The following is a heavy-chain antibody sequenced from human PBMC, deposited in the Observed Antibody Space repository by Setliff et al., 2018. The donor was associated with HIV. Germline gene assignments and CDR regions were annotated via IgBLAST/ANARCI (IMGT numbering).Heavy chain of an antibody. CDR2: ISYDGTNK. V-gene: IGHV3-30*04. D-gene: IGHD3-10*01. CDR1: GFTFSSYA. CDR3: ARDLDYYGSGSYPDY. J-gene: IGHJ4*02. Sequence: HPGGSLRLSCAASGFTFSSYAMHWVRQAPGKGLEWVAIISYDGTNKYYADSVKGRFTISRDNSKNTLYLQMNSLRAEDTAVYYCARDLDYYGSGSYPDYWGQGTLVTVSS.